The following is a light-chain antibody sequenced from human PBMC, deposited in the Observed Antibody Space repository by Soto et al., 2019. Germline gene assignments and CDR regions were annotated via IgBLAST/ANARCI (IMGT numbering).Light chain of an antibody. Sequence: IVMTQSPATLSVSPGARATLSCRASQSVGSNLAWYQQKPGQAPRLLLYRTSTRATGIPARFSGSGSGTEFTLTISSLQSEDSAVYYCVQNNSWYSFGQGTKLEIK. CDR3: VQNNSWYS. CDR2: RTS. CDR1: QSVGSN. V-gene: IGKV3-15*01. J-gene: IGKJ2*03.